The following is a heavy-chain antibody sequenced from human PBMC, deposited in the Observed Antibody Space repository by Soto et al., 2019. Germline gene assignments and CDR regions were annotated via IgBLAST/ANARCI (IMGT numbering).Heavy chain of an antibody. J-gene: IGHJ6*02. CDR2: ISWNGGSI. V-gene: IGHV3-9*01. CDR3: AKSKGGTANGMDV. D-gene: IGHD2-21*02. Sequence: EVQLVESGGGLVQPGRSLRLSCAASGFTFDEYGMHWVRQAPGKGLEWVSGISWNGGSIGYADPVKGRFSISRDNAKNSLYLQINSLRAEGTALYYCAKSKGGTANGMDVWGQGTTVTVS. CDR1: GFTFDEYG.